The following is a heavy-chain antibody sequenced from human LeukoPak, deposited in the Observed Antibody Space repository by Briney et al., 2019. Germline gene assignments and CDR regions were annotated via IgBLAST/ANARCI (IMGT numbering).Heavy chain of an antibody. V-gene: IGHV3-23*05. J-gene: IGHJ4*02. CDR1: GFTFSSYA. Sequence: GGSLRLSCAASGFTFSSYAMSWDRQAPGKGLEWVSAIYNSGSTYYADSVKGRFTISRDNSKNTMYLQMNSLKGEDTAVYYCARRSNPPGRIDHWGQGTLVTVSS. CDR2: IYNSGST. CDR3: ARRSNPPGRIDH. D-gene: IGHD1-14*01.